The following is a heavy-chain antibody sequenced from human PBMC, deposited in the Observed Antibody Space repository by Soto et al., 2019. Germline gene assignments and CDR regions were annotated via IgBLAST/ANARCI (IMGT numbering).Heavy chain of an antibody. CDR1: GFTFSSYA. D-gene: IGHD5-12*01. CDR3: ARDPYRDGYNGYFDY. J-gene: IGHJ4*02. Sequence: GGSLRLSCAASGFTFSSYAMHWVRQAPGKGLEWVAVISYDGSNKYYADSVKGRFTISRDNSKNTLYLQMNSLRAEDTAVYYCARDPYRDGYNGYFDYWGQGTLVTVSS. V-gene: IGHV3-30-3*01. CDR2: ISYDGSNK.